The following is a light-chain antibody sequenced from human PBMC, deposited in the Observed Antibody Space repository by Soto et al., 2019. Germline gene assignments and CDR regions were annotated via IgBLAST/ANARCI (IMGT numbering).Light chain of an antibody. CDR1: ESIGNK. CDR3: QQYHDWPQT. V-gene: IGKV3-15*01. J-gene: IGKJ1*01. Sequence: EIAMTQSPATLSVSPGERATLSCRASESIGNKLAWYQQKPGQAPRLLIYDASIRATDVPPRFSGDGSGTDFTLAISSLRSKDFAIYSCQQYHDWPQTFGQGTKGNIK. CDR2: DAS.